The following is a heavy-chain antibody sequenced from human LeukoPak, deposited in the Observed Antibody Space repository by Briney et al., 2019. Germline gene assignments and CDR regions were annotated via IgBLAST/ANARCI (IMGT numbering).Heavy chain of an antibody. CDR2: IGSSSSYT. CDR3: ARAPIAAADTSYFDY. V-gene: IGHV3-11*06. J-gene: IGHJ4*02. Sequence: PGGSLRLSCAASGFTFSDYYMSWIRQAPGKGLEWVSYIGSSSSYTNYADSVKGRFTISRDNAKNSLYLQMNSLRAEDTAVYYCARAPIAAADTSYFDYWGQGTLVTVSS. CDR1: GFTFSDYY. D-gene: IGHD6-13*01.